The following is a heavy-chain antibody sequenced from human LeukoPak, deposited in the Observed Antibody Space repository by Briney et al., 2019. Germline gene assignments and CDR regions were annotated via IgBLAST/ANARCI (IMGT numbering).Heavy chain of an antibody. CDR3: ARGGYYYGSGSYLYYYYYYYMDV. CDR1: GGSISSYY. CDR2: IYYSGST. V-gene: IGHV4-59*01. Sequence: SETLSLTCTVSGGSISSYYWSWLRQPPGKGLERIGYIYYSGSTNYNPSLTSRVTISVDTSKNQFSLKLSSVTAPDTAVYYCARGGYYYGSGSYLYYYYYYYMDVWGKGTTVTISS. J-gene: IGHJ6*03. D-gene: IGHD3-10*01.